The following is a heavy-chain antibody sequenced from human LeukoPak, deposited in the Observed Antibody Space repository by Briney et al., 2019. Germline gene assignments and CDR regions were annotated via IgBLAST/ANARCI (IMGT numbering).Heavy chain of an antibody. Sequence: GGSLRLSCAASGFTFSSYAMSWVRQAPGKGLEWVSAISGSGGSTYYADSVKGRFTISRDNSKNTLYLQMNSLRAEDTAVYYCAKDGGPRRLLWFGELFFDYWGQGTLVTVSS. CDR2: ISGSGGST. J-gene: IGHJ4*02. D-gene: IGHD3-10*01. CDR3: AKDGGPRRLLWFGELFFDY. V-gene: IGHV3-23*01. CDR1: GFTFSSYA.